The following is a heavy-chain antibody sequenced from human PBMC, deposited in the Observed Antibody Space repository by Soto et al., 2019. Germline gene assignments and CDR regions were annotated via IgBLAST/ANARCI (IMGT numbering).Heavy chain of an antibody. CDR1: GFTFRRHW. Sequence: EVQLVESGGGLVPPGGSLRLSCGASGFTFRRHWMHWVRHIPGKGLMWVSRINTDGSGTSYADSVEGRFTISRDHAKNTLYLQMNSLRAEDTAVDYWVREVDSDYEYDGFDVWGQGTTVAVSS. CDR3: VREVDSDYEYDGFDV. CDR2: INTDGSGT. D-gene: IGHD4-4*01. V-gene: IGHV3-74*01. J-gene: IGHJ3*01.